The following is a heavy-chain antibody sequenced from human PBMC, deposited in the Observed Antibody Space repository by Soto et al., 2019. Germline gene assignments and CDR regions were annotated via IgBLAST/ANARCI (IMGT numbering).Heavy chain of an antibody. D-gene: IGHD5-18*01. CDR1: GYTFTNYY. J-gene: IGHJ6*02. CDR3: AREATADYSGIDV. V-gene: IGHV1-46*01. CDR2: INPSGGSR. Sequence: QVQLVQSGAEVKKPGASVKVSCKASGYTFTNYYVHWVRQAPGQGPEWMGVINPSGGSRRDAQKFQGRVTMTRDTSTSTVHMELRSLRSADTAVYYCAREATADYSGIDVWGPGTTVTVSS.